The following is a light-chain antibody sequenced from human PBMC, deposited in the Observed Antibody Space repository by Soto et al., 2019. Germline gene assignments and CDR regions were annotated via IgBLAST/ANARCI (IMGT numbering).Light chain of an antibody. CDR1: ISNIGSNP. CDR3: AAWDDRLSGYV. Sequence: QSALTQPPAASGTPGQRFTISCSGGISNIGSNPVYWHEHLPGTAPKLLVYRNNQRRSGVPARFSDSKSGTSAFLDISGLRSEDEADSYCAAWDDRLSGYVFGTGTKVTVL. J-gene: IGLJ1*01. CDR2: RNN. V-gene: IGLV1-47*01.